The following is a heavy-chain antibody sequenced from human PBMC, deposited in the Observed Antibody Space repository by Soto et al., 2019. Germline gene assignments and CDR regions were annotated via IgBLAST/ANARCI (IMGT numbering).Heavy chain of an antibody. CDR1: GFSLSTGGVG. D-gene: IGHD4-17*01. Sequence: QITLKESGPTLVKPTQTLTLTCTLSGFSLSTGGVGVGWIRQSPGKALEWHAVIYWDDVKHYSPSLERRLTITKDTSESEVVLTMTNMDPVDTATYYCARKGSGDYALDYWGQGILVTVSS. V-gene: IGHV2-5*02. J-gene: IGHJ4*02. CDR3: ARKGSGDYALDY. CDR2: IYWDDVK.